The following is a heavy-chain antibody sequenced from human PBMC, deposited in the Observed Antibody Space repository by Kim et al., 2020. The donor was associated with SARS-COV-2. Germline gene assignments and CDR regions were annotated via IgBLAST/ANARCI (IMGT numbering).Heavy chain of an antibody. V-gene: IGHV3-30*02. Sequence: ADSVKGRFTISRDNSKTTLYLQMSSLRAEDTAVYYCAKDTSSGWSLFDDWGQGTLVTVSS. J-gene: IGHJ4*02. CDR3: AKDTSSGWSLFDD. D-gene: IGHD6-19*01.